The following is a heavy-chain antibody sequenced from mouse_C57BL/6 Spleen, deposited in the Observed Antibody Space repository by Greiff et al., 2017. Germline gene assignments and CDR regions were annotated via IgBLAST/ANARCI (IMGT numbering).Heavy chain of an antibody. J-gene: IGHJ2*01. CDR2: INYDGSST. V-gene: IGHV5-16*01. Sequence: EVKLVESEGGLVQPGSSMKLSCTASGFTFSDYYMAWVRQVPEKGLEWVANINYDGSSTYYLDSLKSRFIISRDNAKNILYLQMSSLKSEDTATYYCARGGDYFDYGGQGTTLTVSS. CDR3: ARGGDYFDY. CDR1: GFTFSDYY.